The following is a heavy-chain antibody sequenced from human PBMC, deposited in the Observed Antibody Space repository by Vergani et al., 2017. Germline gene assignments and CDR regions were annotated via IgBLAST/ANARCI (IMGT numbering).Heavy chain of an antibody. V-gene: IGHV4-34*01. CDR2: IYYSGST. J-gene: IGHJ6*02. D-gene: IGHD2-2*01. CDR3: ARDTGCSSTGCYAV. Sequence: QVQLQQWGAGLLKPSETLSLTCAVYGGSFSGYYWSWIRQPPGKGLEWIGYIYYSGSTYYNPSLKSRVTISIDTSKNQFSLKLSSVTAADTAVYYCARDTGCSSTGCYAVWGQGTTVTVSS. CDR1: GGSFSGYY.